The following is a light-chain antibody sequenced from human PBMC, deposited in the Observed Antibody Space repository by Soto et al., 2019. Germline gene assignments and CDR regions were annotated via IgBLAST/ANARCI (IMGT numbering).Light chain of an antibody. CDR3: SSYAGSNKRV. J-gene: IGLJ1*01. CDR1: SSDVGGYNY. Sequence: QSVLTQPPSASGSPGQSVTISCTGTSSDVGGYNYVSWYQQHPGKAPKLMIYEVSKRPSGVPDRFSGSKSGNTASLTVSGLQAEDVADYYCSSYAGSNKRVFGTGTKLTVL. V-gene: IGLV2-8*01. CDR2: EVS.